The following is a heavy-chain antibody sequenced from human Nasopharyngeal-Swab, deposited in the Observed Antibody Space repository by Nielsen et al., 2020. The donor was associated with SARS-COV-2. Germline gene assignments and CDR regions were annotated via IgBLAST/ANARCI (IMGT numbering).Heavy chain of an antibody. V-gene: IGHV3-23*01. D-gene: IGHD2-15*01. CDR1: GFTFSSYA. CDR3: AGGMGGVVALDY. Sequence: GESLKISCAASGFTFSSYAMSWVRQAPGKGLEWVSAIRGSGGSTYYADSVKGRFTISRDNSKNTLYLQMNSLRAEDTAVYYCAGGMGGVVALDYWGQGTLVTVSS. J-gene: IGHJ4*02. CDR2: IRGSGGST.